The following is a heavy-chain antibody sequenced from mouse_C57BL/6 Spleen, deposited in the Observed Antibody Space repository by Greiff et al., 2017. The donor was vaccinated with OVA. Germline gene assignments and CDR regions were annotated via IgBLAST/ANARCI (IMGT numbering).Heavy chain of an antibody. Sequence: EVKLQESGGGLVKPGGSLKLSCAASGFTFSSYAMSWVRQTPEKRLEWVATISDGGGYTYYPDNVKGRFTISRDNAKNTLYLQMSHLKSEDTAMYYCARDRCPYWGQGTLVTVSA. CDR3: ARDRCPY. CDR2: ISDGGGYT. V-gene: IGHV5-4*01. J-gene: IGHJ3*01. CDR1: GFTFSSYA.